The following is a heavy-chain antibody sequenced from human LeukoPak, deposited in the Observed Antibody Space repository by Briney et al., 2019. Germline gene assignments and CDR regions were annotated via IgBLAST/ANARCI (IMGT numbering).Heavy chain of an antibody. Sequence: VASVKVSCKASGYTFTGYYMHWVRQAPGQGLEWMGIINPSGGTTTYTQKFQGRVSMTRDTSTSTVYMELSSLRSEDTAVYYCARAPYGDYYFDYWGQGTLVTVSS. CDR1: GYTFTGYY. D-gene: IGHD4-17*01. J-gene: IGHJ4*02. CDR2: INPSGGTT. CDR3: ARAPYGDYYFDY. V-gene: IGHV1-46*01.